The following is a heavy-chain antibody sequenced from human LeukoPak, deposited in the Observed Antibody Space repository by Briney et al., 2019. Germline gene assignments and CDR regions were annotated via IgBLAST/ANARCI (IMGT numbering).Heavy chain of an antibody. CDR3: ARGGSGYDSFYYYGMDV. D-gene: IGHD5-12*01. J-gene: IGHJ6*02. Sequence: SETLSLTCTVSGGSISSYYWSWIRQPPGKGLEWIGYIYNSGSTNYNPSLKSRVTISVDTSKNQFSLKLSSVTAADTAVYYCARGGSGYDSFYYYGMDVWGQGTSVTVSS. V-gene: IGHV4-59*01. CDR2: IYNSGST. CDR1: GGSISSYY.